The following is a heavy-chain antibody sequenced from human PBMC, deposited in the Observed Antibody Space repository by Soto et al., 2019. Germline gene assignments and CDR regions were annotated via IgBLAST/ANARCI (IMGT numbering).Heavy chain of an antibody. J-gene: IGHJ6*02. D-gene: IGHD3-10*01. CDR1: GFTFSSYA. V-gene: IGHV3-30-3*01. Sequence: SLRLSCAASGFTFSSYAMHWVRQAPGKGLEWVAVISYDGSNKYYADSVKGRFTISRDNSKNTLYLQMNSLRAEDTAVYYCARGLVRAASMYYYYYYGMDVWGQGTTVTVSS. CDR2: ISYDGSNK. CDR3: ARGLVRAASMYYYYYYGMDV.